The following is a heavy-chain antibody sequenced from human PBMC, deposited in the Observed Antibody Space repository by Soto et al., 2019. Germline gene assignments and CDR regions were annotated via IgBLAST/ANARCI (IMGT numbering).Heavy chain of an antibody. CDR2: ISGSGGST. Sequence: GGSLRLSCAASGFTLISYAMSWVRPAPGKGLEWVSAISGSGGSTYYADSVKGRFTISRDNSKNTLYLQMNSLRAEDTAVYYCAKLRQGLSRFDYWGQGTLVTVSS. CDR3: AKLRQGLSRFDY. J-gene: IGHJ4*02. V-gene: IGHV3-23*01. CDR1: GFTLISYA.